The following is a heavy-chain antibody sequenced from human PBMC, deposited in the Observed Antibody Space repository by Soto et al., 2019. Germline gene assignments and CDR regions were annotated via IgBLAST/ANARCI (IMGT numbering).Heavy chain of an antibody. D-gene: IGHD3-3*01. V-gene: IGHV2-5*02. J-gene: IGHJ5*02. Sequence: SGPTLVNPTQTLTLTCTFSGFSLSSSGEGVAWIRQPPGKALEWLAPIYWDDDKRYSPSLKSRLTITKDTSKSQVVLTMTNMDPVDTATYFCAHRGLSDFRDGHFGNGDWFDPWGQGALVTVSS. CDR1: GFSLSSSGEG. CDR2: IYWDDDK. CDR3: AHRGLSDFRDGHFGNGDWFDP.